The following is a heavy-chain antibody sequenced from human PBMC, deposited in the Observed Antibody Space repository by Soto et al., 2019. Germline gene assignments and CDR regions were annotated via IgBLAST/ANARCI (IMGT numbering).Heavy chain of an antibody. J-gene: IGHJ2*01. CDR2: ISYDGSNK. Sequence: SCKASGGTFSSYAMHWVRQAPGKGLEWVAVISYDGSNKYYADSVKGRFTISRDNSKNTLYLQMNSLRAEDTAVYYCARPLWRDDYNWGYFDLWGRGTLVTVSS. CDR3: ARPLWRDDYNWGYFDL. CDR1: GGTFSSYA. V-gene: IGHV3-30-3*01. D-gene: IGHD4-4*01.